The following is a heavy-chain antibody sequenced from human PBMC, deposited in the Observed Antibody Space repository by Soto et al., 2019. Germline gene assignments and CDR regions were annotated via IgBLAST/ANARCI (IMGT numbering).Heavy chain of an antibody. V-gene: IGHV1-69*06. Sequence: HVQLVQSGAEVKKPGSSVKVSCKASGGTFTMNAVNWVRQGPGQGLEWMGGITPLYGTANYAQSFQGRVTITADRSTSTVYMELSGLRAEDTAVYYCVRRGSASGADYSYGMEVWGQGTTVTVSS. CDR3: VRRGSASGADYSYGMEV. D-gene: IGHD6-6*01. CDR2: ITPLYGTA. J-gene: IGHJ6*02. CDR1: GGTFTMNA.